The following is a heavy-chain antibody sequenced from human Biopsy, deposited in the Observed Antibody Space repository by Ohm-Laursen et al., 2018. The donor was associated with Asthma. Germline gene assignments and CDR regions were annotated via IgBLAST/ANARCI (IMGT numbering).Heavy chain of an antibody. J-gene: IGHJ4*02. CDR1: GGTFNTYV. CDR2: INSVFGTT. CDR3: ARKAGSCISRTCYSLDF. D-gene: IGHD2-2*01. Sequence: VSSVKVSCKSLGGTFNTYVIGWVRQAPGQGLEWMGGINSVFGTTTYPQKFQDRVTITADDSTGTVYMESSSLRSEDTAVYYCARKAGSCISRTCYSLDFWGQGTLVTVSS. V-gene: IGHV1-69*01.